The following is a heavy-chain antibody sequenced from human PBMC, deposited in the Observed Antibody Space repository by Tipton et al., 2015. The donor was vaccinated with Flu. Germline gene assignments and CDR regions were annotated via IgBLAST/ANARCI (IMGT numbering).Heavy chain of an antibody. CDR3: AREVLGGGGYKSRNDAFPI. CDR1: GGSIRSGSYY. V-gene: IGHV4-61*02. CDR2: IYTSGST. D-gene: IGHD3-22*01. J-gene: IGHJ3*02. Sequence: TLSLTCTVTGGSIRSGSYYWTWIRQPAGKGLEWIGRIYTSGSTNYNPSLTNRVTISVDPSKNQFSLKLTSVTAADTAVYYCAREVLGGGGYKSRNDAFPIWGQGTMVTVSS.